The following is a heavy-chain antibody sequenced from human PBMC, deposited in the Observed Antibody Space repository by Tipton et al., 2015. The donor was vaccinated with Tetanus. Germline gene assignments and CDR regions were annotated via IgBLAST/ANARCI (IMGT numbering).Heavy chain of an antibody. J-gene: IGHJ6*03. V-gene: IGHV1-69*01. CDR1: GGTFTNYA. CDR2: ITPIFGTT. Sequence: QSGAEVKKPGSSVKVSCKASGGTFTNYALSWVRQAPGQGLEWVGGITPIFGTTNSAPKFQGRVTITADESTNTAYMELSSLRSEDTAVYYCAKATPDYPYHYMDVWGKGTTVTVSS. D-gene: IGHD2-15*01. CDR3: AKATPDYPYHYMDV.